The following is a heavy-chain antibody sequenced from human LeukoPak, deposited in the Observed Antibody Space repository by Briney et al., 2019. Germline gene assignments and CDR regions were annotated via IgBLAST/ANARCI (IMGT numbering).Heavy chain of an antibody. CDR1: GYTFTSPG. CDR3: ARVQTIAAAGMSWFDP. D-gene: IGHD6-13*01. CDR2: ISGYNGNT. J-gene: IGHJ5*02. Sequence: ASVKVSCKASGYTFTSPGISWVRQAPGQGLEWMGWISGYNGNTNYGQKLQGRVTMTTDTSTSTAYMELRSLRSDDTAVYYCARVQTIAAAGMSWFDPWGQGTLVTVSS. V-gene: IGHV1-18*01.